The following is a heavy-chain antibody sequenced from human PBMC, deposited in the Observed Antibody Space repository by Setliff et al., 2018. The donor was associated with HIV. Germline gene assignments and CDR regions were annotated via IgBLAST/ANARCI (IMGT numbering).Heavy chain of an antibody. J-gene: IGHJ4*02. CDR1: GDSFNSGTYY. D-gene: IGHD3-22*01. Sequence: NPSETLSLTCTVSGDSFNSGTYYWSWIRQPAGKGLEWIGRIYASGSANYSPSLKSRVTISVDTSKNQFSLKLSSVTAADTAVYYCARDSGYYDSSGYYSYSHYFDYWGQGTLVTVSS. V-gene: IGHV4-61*10. CDR3: ARDSGYYDSSGYYSYSHYFDY. CDR2: IYASGSA.